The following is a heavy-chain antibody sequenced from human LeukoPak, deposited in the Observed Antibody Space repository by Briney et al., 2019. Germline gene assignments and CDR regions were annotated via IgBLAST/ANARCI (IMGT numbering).Heavy chain of an antibody. J-gene: IGHJ3*02. D-gene: IGHD6-13*01. Sequence: GGSLRLSCAASGFTFSSYAMSWVRQAPGKGLEWVSAISGSGGSTYYADSVKGRFTISRDNSKNTLYLQMNSLRAEDTAVYYCATSLWMGQQLVSYAFDIWGQGTMVTVSS. CDR2: ISGSGGST. CDR1: GFTFSSYA. CDR3: ATSLWMGQQLVSYAFDI. V-gene: IGHV3-23*01.